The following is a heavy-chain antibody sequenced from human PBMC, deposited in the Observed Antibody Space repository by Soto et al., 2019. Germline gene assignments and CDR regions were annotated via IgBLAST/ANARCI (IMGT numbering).Heavy chain of an antibody. CDR2: INHSGST. Sequence: SETLSLTCAVDAGSFSGYYWSWIRQPPGKGMEWIGEINHSGSTNYNPSLKSRVTISVDTSKNQFSLKLSSVTAADTAVYYCARGLVSSAPKSPSFGYWGQGTLVTVSS. J-gene: IGHJ4*02. V-gene: IGHV4-34*01. D-gene: IGHD3-22*01. CDR1: AGSFSGYY. CDR3: ARGLVSSAPKSPSFGY.